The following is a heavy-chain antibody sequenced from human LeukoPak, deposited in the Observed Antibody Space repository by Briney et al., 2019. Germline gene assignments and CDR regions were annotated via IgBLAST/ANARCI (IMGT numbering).Heavy chain of an antibody. V-gene: IGHV4-34*01. D-gene: IGHD5-24*01. Sequence: SETLSLTCAVYGGSFSGYYLSWIRQPPGKGLDWIGAINHSGSTNYNPSLKSRVTISVDTSKNQYSLKLSSVTAADTAVYYCARGHNRMATTYFDYWGQGTLVTVSS. CDR2: INHSGST. CDR3: ARGHNRMATTYFDY. J-gene: IGHJ4*02. CDR1: GGSFSGYY.